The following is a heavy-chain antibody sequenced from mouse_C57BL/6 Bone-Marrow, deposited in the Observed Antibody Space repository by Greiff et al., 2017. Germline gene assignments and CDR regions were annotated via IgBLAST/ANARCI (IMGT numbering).Heavy chain of an antibody. V-gene: IGHV1-81*01. CDR3: ASSLGRGWYFDV. CDR1: GYTFTSYG. J-gene: IGHJ1*03. Sequence: LVESGAELARPGASVKLSCKASGYTFTSYGISWVKQRTGQGLEWIGEIYPRSGNTYYNEKFKGKATLTADKSSSTAYMERRSLTSEDSAVYFCASSLGRGWYFDVWGKGTTVTVSS. D-gene: IGHD4-1*01. CDR2: IYPRSGNT.